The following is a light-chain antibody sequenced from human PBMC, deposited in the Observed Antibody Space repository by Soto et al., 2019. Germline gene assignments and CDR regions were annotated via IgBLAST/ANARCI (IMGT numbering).Light chain of an antibody. CDR3: QQGYSTPWT. J-gene: IGKJ1*01. V-gene: IGKV1-39*01. CDR2: AAS. Sequence: DIQRTQSPSSLSASLGDRFTITGRSRQSISSYLHWYQQKPGKAPKLLIHAASNLQTGVPSRSSASGSGTDFTLTLNSLQPEDFATYYCQQGYSTPWTFGQGTKVDI. CDR1: QSISSY.